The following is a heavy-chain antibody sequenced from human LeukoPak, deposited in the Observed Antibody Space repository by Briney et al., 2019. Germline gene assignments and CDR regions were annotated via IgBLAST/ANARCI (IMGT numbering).Heavy chain of an antibody. CDR3: ARSRAAITMVRGNWFDP. CDR1: GYTFTGYY. Sequence: ASVKVSCKASGYTFTGYYMHWVRQAPGQGLEWMGWINPNSGGTNYAQKFQGRVTMTRDTSISTAYMELSRLRSDDTAVYYCARSRAAITMVRGNWFDPWGQGTLVTVSS. V-gene: IGHV1-2*02. J-gene: IGHJ5*02. CDR2: INPNSGGT. D-gene: IGHD3-10*01.